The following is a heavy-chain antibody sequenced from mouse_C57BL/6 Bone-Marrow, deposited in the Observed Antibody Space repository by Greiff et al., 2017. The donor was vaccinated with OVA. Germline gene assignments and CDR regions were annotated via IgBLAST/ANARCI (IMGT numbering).Heavy chain of an antibody. CDR3: ARSGGSGYYFDY. CDR2: IYPSDSET. D-gene: IGHD3-2*02. Sequence: QVQLQQPGAELVRPGSSVKLSCKASGYTFTSYWMDWVKQRPGQGLEWIGNIYPSDSETHYNQKFKDKATLTVDKSSSTAYMQLSSLTSEDSAVYYCARSGGSGYYFDYWGQGTTLTVSS. CDR1: GYTFTSYW. J-gene: IGHJ2*01. V-gene: IGHV1-61*01.